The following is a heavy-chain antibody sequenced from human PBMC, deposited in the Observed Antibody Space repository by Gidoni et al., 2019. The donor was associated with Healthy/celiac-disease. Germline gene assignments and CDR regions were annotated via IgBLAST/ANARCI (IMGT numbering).Heavy chain of an antibody. D-gene: IGHD3-3*01. V-gene: IGHV3-30*18. CDR3: AKEHREWLLLPTISEFDY. CDR1: GFTFSSYG. CDR2: ISYDGSNK. J-gene: IGHJ4*02. Sequence: QVQLVESGGGVVQPGRSLILSCEASGFTFSSYGMHWVRQAPGKGLEWVAVISYDGSNKYYADSVKGRFTISRDNSKNTLYLQMNSLRAEDTAVYYCAKEHREWLLLPTISEFDYWGQGTLVTVSS.